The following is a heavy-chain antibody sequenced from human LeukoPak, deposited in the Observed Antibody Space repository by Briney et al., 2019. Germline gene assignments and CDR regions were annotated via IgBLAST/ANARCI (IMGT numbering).Heavy chain of an antibody. CDR3: ARGGSFVYYVSSGYYDY. V-gene: IGHV1-8*01. J-gene: IGHJ4*02. D-gene: IGHD3-22*01. CDR2: MNPNSGNT. Sequence: ASVKVSCKASGYTFTSYDINWVRQATGQGLEWMGWMNPNSGNTGYAQKFQGRVTMTRNTSISTAYMELSSLRSEDTAVYYCARGGSFVYYVSSGYYDYWGQGTLVTVSS. CDR1: GYTFTSYD.